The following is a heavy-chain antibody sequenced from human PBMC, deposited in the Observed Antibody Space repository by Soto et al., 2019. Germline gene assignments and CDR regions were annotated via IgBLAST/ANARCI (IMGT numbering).Heavy chain of an antibody. CDR2: ISADNGNT. D-gene: IGHD5-12*01. J-gene: IGHJ4*02. CDR3: ARGTSGYDYGLFDF. V-gene: IGHV1-18*01. Sequence: VQLVQSGGEVRKPGASVTVSCRASGYTFTKYGISWVRQAPGQGLEWMGWISADNGNTNYAQNLQGRVTMTTDTSTSTAYMQLRSLRSDDTAVYFCARGTSGYDYGLFDFWGQGTLVTVSS. CDR1: GYTFTKYG.